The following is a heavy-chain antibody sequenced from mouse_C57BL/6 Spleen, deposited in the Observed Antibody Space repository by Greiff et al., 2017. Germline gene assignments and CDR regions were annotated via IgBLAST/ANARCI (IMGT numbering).Heavy chain of an antibody. CDR3: TSRQLRLRPFAY. D-gene: IGHD3-2*02. CDR1: GYTFTDYE. Sequence: QVQLQQSGAELVRPGASVTLSCKASGYTFTDYEMHWVKQTPVHGLEWIGAIDPETGGTAYNQKFKGKAILTADKSSSTAYMELRSLTSEDSAVYYCTSRQLRLRPFAYLGQGTLVTVSA. V-gene: IGHV1-15*01. CDR2: IDPETGGT. J-gene: IGHJ3*01.